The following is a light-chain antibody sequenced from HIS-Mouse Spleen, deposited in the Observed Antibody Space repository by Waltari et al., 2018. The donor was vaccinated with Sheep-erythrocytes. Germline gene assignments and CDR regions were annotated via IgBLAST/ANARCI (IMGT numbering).Light chain of an antibody. CDR2: KDS. CDR3: QSADSSGTYV. J-gene: IGLJ1*01. Sequence: SYELTQPPSVSVSPGQTARITCSGDALPKQYAYWYQQKPGQAPGGVIYKDSERPSGIPDRFSGSSSGTTVTLTISGVQAEDEADYYCQSADSSGTYVFGTGTKVTVL. V-gene: IGLV3-25*03. CDR1: ALPKQY.